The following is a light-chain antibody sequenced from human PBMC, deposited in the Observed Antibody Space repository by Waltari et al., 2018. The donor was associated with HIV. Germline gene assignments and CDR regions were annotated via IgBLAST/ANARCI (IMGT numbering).Light chain of an antibody. CDR2: ENN. V-gene: IGLV1-51*02. CDR1: SSNIGNFY. Sequence: QSVLTQPPSVSAAPGQKVTISCSGSSSNIGNFYLSWYQQLPGTAPKLLIYENNKRPSGIPDRFYGYKAGTSATLGITGLQTGDEDNYYCGTWDSSLSAGVVFGGGTKLTVL. CDR3: GTWDSSLSAGVV. J-gene: IGLJ2*01.